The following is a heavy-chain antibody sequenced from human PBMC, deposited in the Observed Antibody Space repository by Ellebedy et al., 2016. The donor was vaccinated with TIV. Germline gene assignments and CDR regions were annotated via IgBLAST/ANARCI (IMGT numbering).Heavy chain of an antibody. J-gene: IGHJ2*01. V-gene: IGHV5-10-1*01. Sequence: GDSLKISCQASGYSFTSYWISWVRQKPGEGLEWMGRIDPDDSFIDYTPSFRDHVTISADKFINTAYLQWSSLEASDTAIYYCARRAEDNWYFDLWGRGTLVIVSS. CDR2: IDPDDSFI. CDR3: ARRAEDNWYFDL. CDR1: GYSFTSYW.